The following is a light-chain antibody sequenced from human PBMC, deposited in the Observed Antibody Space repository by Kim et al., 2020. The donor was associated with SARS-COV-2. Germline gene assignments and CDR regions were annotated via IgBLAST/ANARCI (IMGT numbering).Light chain of an antibody. CDR1: SSNLGSNY. V-gene: IGLV1-47*02. J-gene: IGLJ3*02. CDR3: AAWDDSLSGWV. Sequence: ELTQPPSASGTPGQRVTISCSGSSSNLGSNYVYWYQQLPGTAPKLLIYSNNQRPSGVPDRFSGSKSGTSASLAISGLRSEDEADYYCAAWDDSLSGWVFGGGTQLTVL. CDR2: SNN.